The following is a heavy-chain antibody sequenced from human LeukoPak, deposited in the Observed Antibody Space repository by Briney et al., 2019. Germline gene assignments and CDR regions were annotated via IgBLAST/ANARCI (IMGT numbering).Heavy chain of an antibody. J-gene: IGHJ3*02. CDR2: ISYDGSNK. CDR3: AKDVHERAYSSSWAFDI. D-gene: IGHD6-13*01. Sequence: GGSLRLSCAASGFTFSSYGMHWVRQAPGKGLEWVAVISYDGSNKYYADSVKGRFTISRDNSKNTLCLQMNSLRAEDTAVYYCAKDVHERAYSSSWAFDIWGQGTMVTVSS. V-gene: IGHV3-30*18. CDR1: GFTFSSYG.